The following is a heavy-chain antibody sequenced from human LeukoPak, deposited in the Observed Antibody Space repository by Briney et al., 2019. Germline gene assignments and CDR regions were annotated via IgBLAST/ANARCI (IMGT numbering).Heavy chain of an antibody. CDR2: ISGSGGST. V-gene: IGHV3-23*01. CDR3: AKGRSPAQEYYFDY. D-gene: IGHD3-10*01. CDR1: GFTFSSYA. Sequence: GGSLRLSCAASGFTFSSYAMSWVRQAPGKGLEWVSAISGSGGSTCYADSVKGRFTISRDNSKNTLYLQMNSLRAEDTAVYYCAKGRSPAQEYYFDYWGQGTLVTVSS. J-gene: IGHJ4*02.